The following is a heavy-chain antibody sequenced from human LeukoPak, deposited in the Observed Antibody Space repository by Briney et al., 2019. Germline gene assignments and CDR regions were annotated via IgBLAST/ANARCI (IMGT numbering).Heavy chain of an antibody. Sequence: PGGSLRLSCAASGFTFSSYAMHWVRQAPGKGLEWVAVISYDGSNKYYADSVKGRFTISRDNSKNTLYLQMNSLRAEDTAVYYCARDLRGQMTDYWGQGTLVTVSS. D-gene: IGHD3-9*01. CDR2: ISYDGSNK. CDR3: ARDLRGQMTDY. V-gene: IGHV3-30-3*01. CDR1: GFTFSSYA. J-gene: IGHJ4*02.